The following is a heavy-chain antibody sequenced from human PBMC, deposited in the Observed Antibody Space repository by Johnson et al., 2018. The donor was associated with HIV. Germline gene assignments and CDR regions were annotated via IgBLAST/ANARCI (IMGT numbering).Heavy chain of an antibody. D-gene: IGHD3-10*01. CDR2: ISYDGSNK. CDR1: GFTFSSYA. J-gene: IGHJ3*02. Sequence: HVQLVESGGGVVQPGRSLRLSCAASGFTFSSYAMHWVRQAPGKGLEWVAVISYDGSNKYYADSVKGRFTISRDNSKNTLYLQMNSLRTEDTAVYYCARGLLWFGELLEAFDIWGQGTMVTVSS. CDR3: ARGLLWFGELLEAFDI. V-gene: IGHV3-30*14.